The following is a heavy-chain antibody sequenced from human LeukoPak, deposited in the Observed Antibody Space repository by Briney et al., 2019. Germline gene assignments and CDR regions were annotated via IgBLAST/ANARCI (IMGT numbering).Heavy chain of an antibody. CDR2: ISGSGGST. D-gene: IGHD1-7*01. CDR1: GFTFSSYA. Sequence: PGGSLRLSCAASGFTFSSYAMSWVRQAPGKGLEWVSAISGSGGSTYYADSVKGRFTISRDNSKNTLYLQMNSLRAEDTAVYYCARAFSPNYVTKFDYWGQGTLVTVSS. CDR3: ARAFSPNYVTKFDY. V-gene: IGHV3-23*01. J-gene: IGHJ4*02.